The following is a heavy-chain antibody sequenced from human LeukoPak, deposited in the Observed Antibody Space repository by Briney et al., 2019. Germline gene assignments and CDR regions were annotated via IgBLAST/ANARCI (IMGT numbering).Heavy chain of an antibody. CDR3: TRGLRSSSWYTSSYYYYMDV. V-gene: IGHV3-49*04. J-gene: IGHJ6*03. CDR1: GFTFGDYA. Sequence: GGSLRLSCTASGFTFGDYAMSWVRQAPGKGLEWVGFIRSKAYDGTTEYAASVKGRFTISRDDSKSIAYLQMNSLKTEDTAVYYCTRGLRSSSWYTSSYYYYMDVWGKGTTVTISS. D-gene: IGHD6-13*01. CDR2: IRSKAYDGTT.